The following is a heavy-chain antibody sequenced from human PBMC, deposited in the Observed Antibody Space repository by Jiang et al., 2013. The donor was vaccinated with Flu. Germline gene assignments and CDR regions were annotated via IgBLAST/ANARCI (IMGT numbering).Heavy chain of an antibody. J-gene: IGHJ6*02. Sequence: GAEVKKPGTSVRLSCEASGDRFSSHVAHWVRQAPGQGLEWLGWINFEKGDTKYSPRVQDRVTITRDTSANTVYMEMSNLRPDDTAVYYCASGIFTWFGEVSCPGEPLLLLLWSRLVWGPGTTVTVSS. D-gene: IGHD3-10*01. V-gene: IGHV1-3*01. CDR2: INFEKGDT. CDR3: ASGIFTWFGEVSCPGEPLLLLLWSRLV. CDR1: GDRFSSHV.